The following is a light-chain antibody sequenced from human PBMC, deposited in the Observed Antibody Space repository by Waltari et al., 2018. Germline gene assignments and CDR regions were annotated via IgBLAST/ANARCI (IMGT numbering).Light chain of an antibody. V-gene: IGKV3-20*01. CDR2: GAS. Sequence: EIVLTQSPGTLSLSPGERANLSCRASQSVSRSYLAWYQQKPGQAPRLLIYGASSRATGIPDRFSGSGSGTDFTLTISRLEPEDFAVYYCQQYGSSPTWTFGQGTKVEIK. J-gene: IGKJ1*01. CDR1: QSVSRSY. CDR3: QQYGSSPTWT.